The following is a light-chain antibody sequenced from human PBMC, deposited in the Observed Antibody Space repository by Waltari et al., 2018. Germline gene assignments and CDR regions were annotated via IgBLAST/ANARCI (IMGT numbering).Light chain of an antibody. Sequence: DIQMTQSPSTLSASVGERVTITCRASQRISSWLAWYQQKPGKAPKLLIYKASSLESGVPSRFSGSGSGTEFTLTISSLQPDDFATYYCQQYNSYSYTFGQGTKLEIK. V-gene: IGKV1-5*03. CDR2: KAS. J-gene: IGKJ2*01. CDR1: QRISSW. CDR3: QQYNSYSYT.